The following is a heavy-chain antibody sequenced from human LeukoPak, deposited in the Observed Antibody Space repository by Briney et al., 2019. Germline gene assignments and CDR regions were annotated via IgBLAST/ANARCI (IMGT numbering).Heavy chain of an antibody. D-gene: IGHD2-15*01. CDR3: AKVRVGTAHFDY. V-gene: IGHV3-7*01. CDR2: IKGDGSEK. Sequence: PGGSLRLSCAASGFTFTSYWLTWVRQAPGKGLEWVANIKGDGSEKHYVDSVKGRFTISRDNAKNSLYLQMNSLRVEDTAVYYCAKVRVGTAHFDYWGQGTLVTVSS. J-gene: IGHJ4*02. CDR1: GFTFTSYW.